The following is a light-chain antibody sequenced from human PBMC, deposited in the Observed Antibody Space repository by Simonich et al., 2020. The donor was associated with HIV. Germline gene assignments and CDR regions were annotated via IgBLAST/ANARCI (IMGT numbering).Light chain of an antibody. CDR1: QGISNY. J-gene: IGKJ5*01. CDR2: AAS. V-gene: IGKV1-27*01. CDR3: QKYNSAPFT. Sequence: DIQMTQSPSSLSASVGERVTITCRASQGISNYLAGYQQKPVKVPKLLIYAASTLQAGVPSRFSGSGSGTDFTLTISSLQPEDVATYYCQKYNSAPFTFGQGTRLEIK.